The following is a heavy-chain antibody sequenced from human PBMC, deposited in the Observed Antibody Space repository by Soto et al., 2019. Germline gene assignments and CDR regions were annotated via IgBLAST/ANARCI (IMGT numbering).Heavy chain of an antibody. CDR1: GGSITYKDSY. J-gene: IGHJ3*01. CDR2: IYYSGTT. CDR3: ARRVSDCSGGNCYFPAGGFDV. Sequence: QLYLQESGPGLMRPSGTLSLTCTVSGGSITYKDSYWVWVRQPPGKGLEWVGTIYYSGTTYYNPSLRGRVTMSVDSSNNPCSLRLRSVTAADAGVYYCARRVSDCSGGNCYFPAGGFDVWGHGTMVTVSS. D-gene: IGHD2-15*01. V-gene: IGHV4-39*02.